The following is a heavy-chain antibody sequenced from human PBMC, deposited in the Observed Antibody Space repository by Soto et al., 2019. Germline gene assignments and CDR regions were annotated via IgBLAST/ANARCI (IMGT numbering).Heavy chain of an antibody. CDR2: IDPSDSYT. J-gene: IGHJ5*02. Sequence: GDSLKISCKGSGYSFTSYWISWVRQMPGKGLEWMGRIDPSDSYTNYSPSFQGHVTISADKSGNTAFLQWSSLKASDTAIYFCAFFRGITLGWFDPWGQGTLVTVSS. V-gene: IGHV5-10-1*01. D-gene: IGHD3-16*01. CDR3: AFFRGITLGWFDP. CDR1: GYSFTSYW.